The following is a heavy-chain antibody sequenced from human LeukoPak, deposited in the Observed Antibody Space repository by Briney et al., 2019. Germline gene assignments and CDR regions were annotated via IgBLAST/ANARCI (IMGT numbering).Heavy chain of an antibody. CDR2: ISSSSSYI. Sequence: GGSLRLSCAASGFTFSSYSMNWVRQAPGKGLEWVSSISSSSSYIYYADSVKGRFTISRDNAKNSLYLQMNSLRAEDTAVYCCARDPGYCSGGSCQYYYYYYMDVWGKGTTVTVSS. V-gene: IGHV3-21*01. D-gene: IGHD2-15*01. CDR1: GFTFSSYS. J-gene: IGHJ6*03. CDR3: ARDPGYCSGGSCQYYYYYYMDV.